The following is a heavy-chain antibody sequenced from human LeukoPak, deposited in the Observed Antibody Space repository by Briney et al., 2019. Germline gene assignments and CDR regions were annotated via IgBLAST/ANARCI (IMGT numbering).Heavy chain of an antibody. CDR3: AKDLVHGTGDEWAGDYFDY. CDR2: ISGSGAGT. V-gene: IGHV3-23*01. D-gene: IGHD3/OR15-3a*01. J-gene: IGHJ4*02. Sequence: PGGSLRLSCAASGFTFSSYAMTWVRQTPEKGLEWVSGISGSGAGTYYADSVKGRFTISRDNSKNTLYLQMNSLRAEDTAVYYCAKDLVHGTGDEWAGDYFDYWGQGTVVTVSS. CDR1: GFTFSSYA.